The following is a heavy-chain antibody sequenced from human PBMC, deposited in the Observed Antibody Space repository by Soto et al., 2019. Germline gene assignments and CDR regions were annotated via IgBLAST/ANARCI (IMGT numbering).Heavy chain of an antibody. Sequence: QVQMVQSGPEVKKPGASVKVSCKTSGYTFTSYGIAWVRQAPGQGLEWMGWISTYKGNTNYAQKFQGRVTMTTDTSTSTAYMELRSLRSDDTAVYYCATRSPAFDYWGQGTLVTVSS. J-gene: IGHJ4*02. CDR1: GYTFTSYG. V-gene: IGHV1-18*01. CDR2: ISTYKGNT. CDR3: ATRSPAFDY.